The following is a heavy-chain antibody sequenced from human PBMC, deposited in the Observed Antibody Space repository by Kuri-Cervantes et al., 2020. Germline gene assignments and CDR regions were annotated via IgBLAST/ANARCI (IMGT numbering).Heavy chain of an antibody. V-gene: IGHV3-21*04. CDR1: GFTFSSYS. Sequence: GESLKISCAASGFTFSSYSMNWVRQAPGKGLEWVSSISSSSSYIYYADSVKGRLTISRDNAKNSLYLQMNSLRAEDTALYYCAKVGGGGLDYWGQGTLVTVSS. CDR3: AKVGGGGLDY. J-gene: IGHJ4*02. D-gene: IGHD1-26*01. CDR2: ISSSSSYI.